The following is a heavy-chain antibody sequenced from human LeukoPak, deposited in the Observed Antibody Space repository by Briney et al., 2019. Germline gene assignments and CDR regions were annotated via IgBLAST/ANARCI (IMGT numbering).Heavy chain of an antibody. CDR3: ARDAPRGWFDP. CDR1: GGSFSGYY. Sequence: PSETLSLTCAVYGGSFSGYYWSWIRQPPGKGLEWIGYIYYSGSTNYNPSLKSRVTISVDTSKNQFSLKLSSVTAADTAVYYCARDAPRGWFDPWGQGTLVTVSS. CDR2: IYYSGST. V-gene: IGHV4-59*01. J-gene: IGHJ5*02.